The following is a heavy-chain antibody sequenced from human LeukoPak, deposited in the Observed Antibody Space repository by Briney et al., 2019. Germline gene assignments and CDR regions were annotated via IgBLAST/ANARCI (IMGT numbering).Heavy chain of an antibody. CDR2: INPSGGST. CDR1: GYTFTSYY. V-gene: IGHV1-46*01. D-gene: IGHD5/OR15-5a*01. Sequence: ASVKVSCKASGYTFTSYYMHWVRQAPGQGLEWMGIINPSGGSTSYAQKFQGRVTITRDTSTSTLYMQLSSLRSEDTAVYYCARAEVSSVTTHSDYWGEGTLGTVSS. CDR3: ARAEVSSVTTHSDY. J-gene: IGHJ4*02.